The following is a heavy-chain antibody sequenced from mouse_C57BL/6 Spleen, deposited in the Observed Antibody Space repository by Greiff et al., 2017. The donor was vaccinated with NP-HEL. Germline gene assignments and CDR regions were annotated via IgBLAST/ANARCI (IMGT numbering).Heavy chain of an antibody. D-gene: IGHD1-1*01. J-gene: IGHJ4*01. V-gene: IGHV1-82*01. CDR3: ASDYYGSSSYYYAMDY. Sequence: VKLMESGPELVKPGASVKISCKASGYAFSSSWMNWVKQRPGKGLEWIGRIYPGDGDTNYNGKFKGKATLTADKSSSTAYMQLSSLTSEDSAVYFCASDYYGSSSYYYAMDYWGQGTSVTVSS. CDR1: GYAFSSSW. CDR2: IYPGDGDT.